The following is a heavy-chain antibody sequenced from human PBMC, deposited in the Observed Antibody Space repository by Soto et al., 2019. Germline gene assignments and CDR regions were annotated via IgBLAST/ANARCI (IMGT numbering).Heavy chain of an antibody. J-gene: IGHJ3*02. V-gene: IGHV3-23*01. CDR3: AKASVLRYFDYLQDAFDI. D-gene: IGHD3-9*01. Sequence: PGGSLRLSCAASGFTFSNYVMSWVRQAPGKGLEWVSSISGSGGSTYYADSVKGRFTISRDNSKNTLYLQMNSLRAEDTAVYYCAKASVLRYFDYLQDAFDIWGQGTMVTVSS. CDR1: GFTFSNYV. CDR2: ISGSGGST.